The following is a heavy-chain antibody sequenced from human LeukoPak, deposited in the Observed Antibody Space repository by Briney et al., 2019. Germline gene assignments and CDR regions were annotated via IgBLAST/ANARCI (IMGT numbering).Heavy chain of an antibody. D-gene: IGHD4-17*01. CDR1: GFTFSSYG. J-gene: IGHJ6*02. Sequence: GSSLRLSCAASGFTFSSYGMHWVRQAPGKGLEWVAVISYDGSNKYYADSVKGRFTISRDNSKNTLYLQMNSLRAEDTAVYYCAKRLGTTVTTPYYYYGMDVWGQGTTVTVSS. V-gene: IGHV3-30*18. CDR3: AKRLGTTVTTPYYYYGMDV. CDR2: ISYDGSNK.